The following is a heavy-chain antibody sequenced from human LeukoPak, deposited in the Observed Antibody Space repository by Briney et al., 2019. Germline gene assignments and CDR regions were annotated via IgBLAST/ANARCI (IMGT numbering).Heavy chain of an antibody. CDR1: GFTFSSYW. J-gene: IGHJ4*02. Sequence: PGGSLRLSCAASGFTFSSYWMSWVRQAAGKGLEWVANIKEDGGEKYYVDSVKGRFIISRDNAKNSLYLQMNSLRAEDTAVYYCARGSRYCSSTSCYNFDYWGQGTLVTVSS. CDR2: IKEDGGEK. CDR3: ARGSRYCSSTSCYNFDY. D-gene: IGHD2-2*01. V-gene: IGHV3-7*03.